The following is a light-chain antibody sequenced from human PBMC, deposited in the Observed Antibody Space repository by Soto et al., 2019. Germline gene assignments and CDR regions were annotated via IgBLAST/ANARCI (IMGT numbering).Light chain of an antibody. J-gene: IGKJ1*01. CDR1: QSVSRN. CDR3: QQYNNWPPVT. CDR2: GAS. Sequence: EIVMTQSPATLSVSPGERATLSCRASQSVSRNIAWYQQKPGQAPRLLIYGASTRATGIPDRFSGSGSGTEFTLTISSLQSEDVAVYYCQQYNNWPPVTFGQGTKVEIK. V-gene: IGKV3-15*01.